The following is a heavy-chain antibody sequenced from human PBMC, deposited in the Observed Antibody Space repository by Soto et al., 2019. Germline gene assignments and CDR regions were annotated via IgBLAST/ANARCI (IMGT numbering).Heavy chain of an antibody. V-gene: IGHV1-69*01. Sequence: QVQLEQSGGEVKQPGSSVRVSSKTSGGTFSTYAINWVRQAPGQGLEWMGAIIPLFGTADYSQKFQGRVTITADESTSTAYMELSSLRFDDTAVYFCARPKGTYSSGYYYFDFWGQGTLVTVSS. CDR1: GGTFSTYA. CDR3: ARPKGTYSSGYYYFDF. J-gene: IGHJ4*02. CDR2: IIPLFGTA. D-gene: IGHD6-19*01.